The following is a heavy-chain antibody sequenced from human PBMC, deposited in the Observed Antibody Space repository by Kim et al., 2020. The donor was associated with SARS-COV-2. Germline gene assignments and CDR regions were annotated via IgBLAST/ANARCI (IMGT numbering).Heavy chain of an antibody. J-gene: IGHJ6*02. Sequence: GGSLRLSCAASGFTFSSYGMHWVRQAPGKGLEWVAVISYDGSNKYYADSVKGRFTISRDNSKNKLYLQMNSLRAEDTAVYYCAKPFPPLGYFDWFGATGYYGMDVWGQGTTVTVSS. V-gene: IGHV3-30*18. CDR2: ISYDGSNK. D-gene: IGHD3-9*01. CDR3: AKPFPPLGYFDWFGATGYYGMDV. CDR1: GFTFSSYG.